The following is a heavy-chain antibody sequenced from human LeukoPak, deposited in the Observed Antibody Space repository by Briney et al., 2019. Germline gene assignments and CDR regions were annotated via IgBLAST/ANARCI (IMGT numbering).Heavy chain of an antibody. CDR3: ATHPPDYCSSTSCSDY. J-gene: IGHJ4*02. D-gene: IGHD2-2*01. Sequence: SETLSLTCAVYGGSFSGYYWSWIRQPPGKGLEWIGETNHSGSTNYNPSLKSRVTISVDTSKNQFSLKLSSVTAADTAVYYCATHPPDYCSSTSCSDYWGQGTLVIVSS. V-gene: IGHV4-34*01. CDR2: TNHSGST. CDR1: GGSFSGYY.